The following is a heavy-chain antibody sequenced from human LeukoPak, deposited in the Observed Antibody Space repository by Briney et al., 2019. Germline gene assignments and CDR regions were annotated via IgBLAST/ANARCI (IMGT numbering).Heavy chain of an antibody. D-gene: IGHD2-8*01. CDR1: GYTFTDYA. CDR3: ARVISDCTNFNCFKCYFDY. CDR2: INGGNGNT. V-gene: IGHV1-3*01. J-gene: IGHJ4*01. Sequence: ASVKVSCKASGYTFTDYAIHWVRQAPGQSLEWMGWINGGNGNTKYSQKFQARVTITRDTSANTAYMELSSLGSEDTTIYYCARVISDCTNFNCFKCYFDYWGQGTPVTVSS.